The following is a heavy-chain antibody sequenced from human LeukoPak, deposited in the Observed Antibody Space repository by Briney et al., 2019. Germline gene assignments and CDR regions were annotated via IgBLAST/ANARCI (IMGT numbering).Heavy chain of an antibody. CDR2: IYSGGST. J-gene: IGHJ6*03. CDR1: GFTVSSNY. Sequence: PGGSLRLSCAASGFTVSSNYMSWVRQAPGKGLEWVSVIYSGGSTYYADSVKGRFTISRDNSKNTLYLQMNSLRAEDTAVYYCAGLTDYYYYYYMNVWGKGTTVTVSS. V-gene: IGHV3-53*01. CDR3: AGLTDYYYYYYMNV. D-gene: IGHD3-16*01.